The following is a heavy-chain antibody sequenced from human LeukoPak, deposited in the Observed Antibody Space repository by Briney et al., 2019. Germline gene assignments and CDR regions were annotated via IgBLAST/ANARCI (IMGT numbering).Heavy chain of an antibody. D-gene: IGHD3-3*02. J-gene: IGHJ3*02. CDR3: ARGAFYSNDAFDI. CDR1: GGSISSGDYY. Sequence: SETLSLTCTVSGGSISSGDYYWSWIRQPPGKGLEWIGYIYYSGSTNYNPSLKSRVTISVDTSKNQFSLKLSSVTAADTAVYYCARGAFYSNDAFDIWGQGTMVTVSS. V-gene: IGHV4-61*08. CDR2: IYYSGST.